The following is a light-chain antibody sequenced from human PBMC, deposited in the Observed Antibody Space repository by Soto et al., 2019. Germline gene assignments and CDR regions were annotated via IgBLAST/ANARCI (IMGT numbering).Light chain of an antibody. CDR3: QQYNTYTIT. CDR1: KSISTW. CDR2: ATS. Sequence: DIQTTQSPSSLSASVGDRVTITFRESKSISTWLAWYQRTXGKAPKXXIYATSHLQSGVPSLFSGSGVGTEFTLTISSLQPEDFATYDCQQYNTYTITFGQGTRLEIK. V-gene: IGKV1D-16*01. J-gene: IGKJ5*01.